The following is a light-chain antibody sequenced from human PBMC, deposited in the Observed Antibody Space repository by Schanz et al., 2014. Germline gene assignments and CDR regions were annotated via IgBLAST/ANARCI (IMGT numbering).Light chain of an antibody. J-gene: IGLJ2*01. CDR3: SSYTSSSTLL. Sequence: QSALTQPASVSGSPGQSVTISCTGTSSDVGTYNYVSWYQQHPGKAPKLMIYDVSKRPSGVPDRFSGSKSGNTASMTISGLQAEDEADYYCSSYTSSSTLLFGGGTKLTVL. CDR1: SSDVGTYNY. CDR2: DVS. V-gene: IGLV2-14*01.